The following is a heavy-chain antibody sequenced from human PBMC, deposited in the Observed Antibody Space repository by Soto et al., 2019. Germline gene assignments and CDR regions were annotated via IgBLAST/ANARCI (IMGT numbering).Heavy chain of an antibody. Sequence: GASVKVSCKASGYTFTGHYIHWVRQAPGQGPEWMGEIGPASGDTRYAQKFQGRVTMTRDTSITTVYMELNSLSPDDTAVYYCGRGRSGQLVVFYWGQGTPVTVSS. CDR3: GRGRSGQLVVFY. CDR2: IGPASGDT. V-gene: IGHV1-2*02. CDR1: GYTFTGHY. D-gene: IGHD3-10*01. J-gene: IGHJ4*02.